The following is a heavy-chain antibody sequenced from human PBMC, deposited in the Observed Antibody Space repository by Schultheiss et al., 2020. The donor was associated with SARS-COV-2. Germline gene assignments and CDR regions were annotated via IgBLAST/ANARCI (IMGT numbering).Heavy chain of an antibody. Sequence: GGSLRLSCAASGFTFSSYSMHWVRQAPGKGLEWVSYISSSANTIYYADSVKGRFTISRDNAKNSLYLQMNSLRAEDTAVYYCARAPLYDYVWRWNYWGQGTLVTVSS. CDR1: GFTFSSYS. CDR3: ARAPLYDYVWRWNY. J-gene: IGHJ4*02. D-gene: IGHD3-16*01. CDR2: ISSSANTI. V-gene: IGHV3-48*03.